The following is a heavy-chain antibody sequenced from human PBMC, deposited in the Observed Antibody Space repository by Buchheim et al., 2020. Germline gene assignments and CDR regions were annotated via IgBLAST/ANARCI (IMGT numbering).Heavy chain of an antibody. CDR2: ITSDGSGT. V-gene: IGHV3-74*01. CDR1: GFSFSSYW. Sequence: EVQLVESGGGLVQPGGSLRLSCAASGFSFSSYWMHWVRQAPGRGLVWVSRITSDGSGTGYADSVTGRFTISRDKAKNTLYLPMNSLSPEDTAVYFCARGIAATANPNWFDPWGQGTL. CDR3: ARGIAATANPNWFDP. D-gene: IGHD6-25*01. J-gene: IGHJ5*02.